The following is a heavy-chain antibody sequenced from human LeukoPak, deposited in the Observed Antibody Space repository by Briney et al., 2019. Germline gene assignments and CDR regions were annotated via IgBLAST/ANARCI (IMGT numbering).Heavy chain of an antibody. J-gene: IGHJ6*02. CDR1: GGSISSGGYY. Sequence: SETLSLTCTVSGGSISSGGYYWSWIRQRPGKGLEWIGYIYYSGSTYYNPSLKSRVTISVDTSKNQFSLKLSSVTAADTAVYYCARDNYDILTGPYGMDVWGQGTTVTVSS. D-gene: IGHD3-9*01. V-gene: IGHV4-31*03. CDR2: IYYSGST. CDR3: ARDNYDILTGPYGMDV.